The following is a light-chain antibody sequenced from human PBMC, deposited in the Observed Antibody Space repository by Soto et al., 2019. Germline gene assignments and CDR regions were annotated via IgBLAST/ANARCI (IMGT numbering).Light chain of an antibody. V-gene: IGLV3-21*04. Sequence: SYELTQPPSVSVAPGKTATINCGGNNIGIKSVHWYQQKPGQAPVLVIYYDSDRPSGIPERFSGSNSGNTATLTISRVEAGDEADYYCQVWDSSSDHAVFGGGTQLTVL. CDR3: QVWDSSSDHAV. J-gene: IGLJ7*01. CDR2: YDS. CDR1: NIGIKS.